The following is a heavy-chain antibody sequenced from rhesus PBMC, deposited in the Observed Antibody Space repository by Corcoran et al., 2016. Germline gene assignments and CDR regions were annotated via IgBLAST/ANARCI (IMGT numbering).Heavy chain of an antibody. V-gene: IGHV4-127*01. CDR1: VYSNSSGYG. CDR3: ARGGGGSWMV. D-gene: IGHD6-25*01. Sequence: QVPLEESGTGLVRPAGPLSLTCDVCVYSNSSGYGWGWMRQHPGKGLERIGQIYGGSCSTYYNPSLKSRVTVSKDTSKNQFSLKFSSLTASDTAVYYCARGGGGSWMVWGQGVLVTVSS. J-gene: IGHJ4*01. CDR2: IYGGSCST.